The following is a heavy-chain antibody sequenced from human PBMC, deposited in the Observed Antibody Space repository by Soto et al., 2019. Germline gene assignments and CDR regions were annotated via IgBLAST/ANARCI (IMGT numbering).Heavy chain of an antibody. CDR3: ARGLITMVRGGPPDY. CDR1: GGSISSGDYY. J-gene: IGHJ4*02. D-gene: IGHD3-10*01. Sequence: PSETLSLTCTVSGGSISSGDYYWSWIRQPPGKGLEWIGYIYYSGSTYYNPSLKSRVTISVNTSKNQFSLKLSSVTAADTAVYYCARGLITMVRGGPPDYWGQGTLVTVSS. CDR2: IYYSGST. V-gene: IGHV4-30-4*01.